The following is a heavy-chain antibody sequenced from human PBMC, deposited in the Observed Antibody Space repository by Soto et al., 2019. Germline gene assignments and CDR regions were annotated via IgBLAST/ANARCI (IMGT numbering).Heavy chain of an antibody. CDR3: ARGLRVRDYDSSGYYYGFDY. Sequence: QVQLQESGPGLVKPSQTLSLTCTVSGGSISSGDYYWSWIRQPPGKGLEWIGYIYYSGSTYYNPSLKSRVTISVDTSKNQFSLKLSSVTAADTAVYYCARGLRVRDYDSSGYYYGFDYWGQGTLVTVSS. V-gene: IGHV4-30-4*01. J-gene: IGHJ4*02. D-gene: IGHD3-22*01. CDR1: GGSISSGDYY. CDR2: IYYSGST.